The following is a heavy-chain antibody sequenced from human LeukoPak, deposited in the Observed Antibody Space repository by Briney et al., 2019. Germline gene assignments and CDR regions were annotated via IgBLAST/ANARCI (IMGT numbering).Heavy chain of an antibody. CDR3: ARKDAFDI. CDR2: INHSGST. J-gene: IGHJ3*02. Sequence: SETLSLTCAVYGGSFSGYYWSWIRQPPGKGLEWIGEINHSGSTNYNPSLKSRVTISVDTSKNQFSLKLSSVTAADTAVYYCARKDAFDIWGQGTMVTVSS. CDR1: GGSFSGYY. V-gene: IGHV4-34*01.